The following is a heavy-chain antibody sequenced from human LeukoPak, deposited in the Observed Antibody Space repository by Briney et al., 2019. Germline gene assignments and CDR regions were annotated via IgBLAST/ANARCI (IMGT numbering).Heavy chain of an antibody. CDR3: ARVCSGGSCYPPGNWFDP. J-gene: IGHJ5*02. V-gene: IGHV1-2*02. D-gene: IGHD2-15*01. CDR2: INPNSGGT. CDR1: GYTFTGYY. Sequence: ASVKVSCKASGYTFTGYYMHWVRQAPGQGLEWMGWINPNSGGTNYAQKFQGRVIMTRDTSISTAYMELSRLRSDDTAVYYCARVCSGGSCYPPGNWFDPWGQGTLVTVSS.